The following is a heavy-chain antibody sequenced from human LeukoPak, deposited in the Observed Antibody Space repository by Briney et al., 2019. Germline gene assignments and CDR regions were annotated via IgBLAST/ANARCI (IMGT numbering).Heavy chain of an antibody. J-gene: IGHJ4*02. D-gene: IGHD6-13*01. Sequence: GGSLRLSCAASGFIFSSYGMHWVRQAPGKGLEWVAFIRYDGSNKYYADSVKGRFTISRDNSKNTLYLQMNSLRAGDTAVYYCAKDWSPASGRGGYFDYWGQGTLVTVSS. CDR2: IRYDGSNK. CDR3: AKDWSPASGRGGYFDY. CDR1: GFIFSSYG. V-gene: IGHV3-30*02.